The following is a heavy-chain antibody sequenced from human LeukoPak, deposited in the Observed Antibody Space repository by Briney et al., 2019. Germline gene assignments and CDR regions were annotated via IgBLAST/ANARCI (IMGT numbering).Heavy chain of an antibody. CDR2: INSDGSST. Sequence: GGSLRLPCAASGFTFSSYWMHWVRQAPGKGLVWVLRINSDGSSTSYADSVKGRFTISRDNAKNSLYLQMNSLRAEDTAVYYCARAARVDTAMVFYWGQGTLVTVSS. V-gene: IGHV3-74*01. CDR1: GFTFSSYW. CDR3: ARAARVDTAMVFY. J-gene: IGHJ4*02. D-gene: IGHD5-18*01.